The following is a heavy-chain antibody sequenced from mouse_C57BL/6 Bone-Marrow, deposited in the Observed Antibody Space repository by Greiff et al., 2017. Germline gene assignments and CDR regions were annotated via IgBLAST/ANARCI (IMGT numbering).Heavy chain of an antibody. CDR2: IDPSASYT. CDR3: ATLITTVVANWYCDV. V-gene: IGHV1-69*01. Sequence: QVQLQQPGAELVMPGASVQLSCKASGYTFTSYWMHWVKQRPGQGLEWSGEIDPSASYTNYKQKFKGKSTLTVDQSSSAAYMQLRRLTSEDSSVYYCATLITTVVANWYCDVWGTGTTVTVSS. J-gene: IGHJ1*03. D-gene: IGHD1-1*01. CDR1: GYTFTSYW.